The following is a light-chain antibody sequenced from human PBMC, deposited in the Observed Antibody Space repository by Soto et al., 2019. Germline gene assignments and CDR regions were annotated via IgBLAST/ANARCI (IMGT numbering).Light chain of an antibody. CDR1: QSVSSN. CDR2: GAS. V-gene: IGKV3-15*01. Sequence: EIVMTQSPATLSVSPGERATLSCRASQSVSSNLAWYRQKPGQAPRLLIHGASTRATGIPARFSGSGSGTEFTLTISSLQSEDFAVYYCQQYNEWPPVTFGGGTKVDIK. CDR3: QQYNEWPPVT. J-gene: IGKJ4*01.